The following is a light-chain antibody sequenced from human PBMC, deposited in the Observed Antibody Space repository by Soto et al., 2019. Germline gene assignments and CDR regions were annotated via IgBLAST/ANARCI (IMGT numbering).Light chain of an antibody. V-gene: IGKV1-5*03. CDR2: KAS. CDR1: QTISSW. CDR3: QHYNSYSEA. Sequence: DIPMTQSPSTLSASVGDRVTINCRASQTISSWLAWYQQKPGKAPKLLIYKASTLKSGVPSRFSGSGSGTEFTLTISSLQPDDFATYYCQHYNSYSEAFGQGTKVDIK. J-gene: IGKJ1*01.